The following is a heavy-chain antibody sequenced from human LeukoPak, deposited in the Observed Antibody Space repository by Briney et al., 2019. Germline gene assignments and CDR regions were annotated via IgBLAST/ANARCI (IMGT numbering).Heavy chain of an antibody. CDR1: GGTFSSYA. Sequence: SVKVSCKASGGTFSSYAISWVRRAPGQGLEWMGRIIPILGIANYAQKFQGRVTITADKSTSTAYMELSSLRSEDTAVYYCARAPDYYYDSSGYPPYYFDYWGQGTLVTVSS. CDR3: ARAPDYYYDSSGYPPYYFDY. V-gene: IGHV1-69*04. J-gene: IGHJ4*02. CDR2: IIPILGIA. D-gene: IGHD3-22*01.